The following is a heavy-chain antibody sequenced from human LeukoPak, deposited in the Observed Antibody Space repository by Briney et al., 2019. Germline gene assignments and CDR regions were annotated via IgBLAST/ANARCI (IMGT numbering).Heavy chain of an antibody. Sequence: ASVKVSCKASGYTFTGYSMHWVRQAPGQGLEWMGWINPNSGGTNYAQKFQGRVTMTRDTSISTAYMELSRLRSDDTAVDYCARVLLWFGGNDAFDIWGQGTMVTVSS. D-gene: IGHD3-10*01. CDR3: ARVLLWFGGNDAFDI. CDR1: GYTFTGYS. CDR2: INPNSGGT. V-gene: IGHV1-2*02. J-gene: IGHJ3*02.